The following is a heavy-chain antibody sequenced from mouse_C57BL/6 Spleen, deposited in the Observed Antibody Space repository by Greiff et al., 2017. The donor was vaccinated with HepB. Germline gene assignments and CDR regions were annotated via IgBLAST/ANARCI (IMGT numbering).Heavy chain of an antibody. CDR2: IYPGDGDT. J-gene: IGHJ3*01. CDR1: GYAFSSSW. Sequence: QVQLQQSGPELVKPGASVKISCKASGYAFSSSWMNWVKQRPGKGLEWIGRIYPGDGDTNYNGKFKGKATLTADKSSSTAYMQLSSLTSEDPAVYFCARPYYGSSSAWFAYWGQGTLVTVSA. V-gene: IGHV1-82*01. D-gene: IGHD1-1*01. CDR3: ARPYYGSSSAWFAY.